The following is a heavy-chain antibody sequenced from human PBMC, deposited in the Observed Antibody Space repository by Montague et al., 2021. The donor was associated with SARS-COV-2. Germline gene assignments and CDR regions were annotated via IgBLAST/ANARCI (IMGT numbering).Heavy chain of an antibody. CDR1: GFSLSTSGMC. CDR2: IDWXXXK. D-gene: IGHD1-26*01. CDR3: ARIWGATRGDAFDI. Sequence: PALMKPTQTLTLTCTFSGFSLSTSGMCVSWIRQPPGKALEWLALIDWXXXKYYSTSLKTRLTISKDNSKHQVVLTMTNMDPVDTATYYCARIWGATRGDAFDIWGQGTMVTVSS. J-gene: IGHJ3*02. V-gene: IGHV2-70*01.